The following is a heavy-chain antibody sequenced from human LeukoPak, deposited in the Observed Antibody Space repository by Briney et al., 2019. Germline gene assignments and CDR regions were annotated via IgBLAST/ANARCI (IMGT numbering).Heavy chain of an antibody. CDR1: GGSASSGSYY. V-gene: IGHV4-61*01. D-gene: IGHD7-27*01. Sequence: SETLSLTCTVSGGSASSGSYYWSWIRQPPGKGLEWIGYIYYSGSTNYNPSLKSQVTISVDTSKNQFSLKLSSVTAADTAVYYCARDGDWGQGTMVTVSS. CDR3: ARDGD. J-gene: IGHJ3*01. CDR2: IYYSGST.